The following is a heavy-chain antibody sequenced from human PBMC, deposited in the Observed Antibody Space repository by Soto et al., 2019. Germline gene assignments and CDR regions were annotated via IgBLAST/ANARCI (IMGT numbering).Heavy chain of an antibody. J-gene: IGHJ4*02. CDR1: GFMFSNHG. CDR3: VXXDXXXXXASDX. CDR2: IWSDGNNR. Sequence: QVQLVESGGGVVQPGRSLRLSCAASGFMFSNHGMHWVRQAPGKGLEWVAVIWSDGNNRYYADSVKGRFTISRDNSKNTVYLQMSSLRXEDTAVYXCVXXDXXXXXASDXWGQGTLVTVSS. V-gene: IGHV3-33*01.